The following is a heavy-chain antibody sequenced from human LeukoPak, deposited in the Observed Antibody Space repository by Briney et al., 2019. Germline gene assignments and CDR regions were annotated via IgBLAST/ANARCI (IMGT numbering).Heavy chain of an antibody. V-gene: IGHV4-4*07. Sequence: SETLSLTCTVSGGSISSYYWNRIRQPAGKGLEWIGRIYTSGTTNYNPSLKSRVSMSVDTSKNQFSLRLSSVTAADTAVYYCARFSPRAMGNYLDFWGQGTLVTVSS. D-gene: IGHD7-27*01. CDR2: IYTSGTT. CDR1: GGSISSYY. J-gene: IGHJ4*02. CDR3: ARFSPRAMGNYLDF.